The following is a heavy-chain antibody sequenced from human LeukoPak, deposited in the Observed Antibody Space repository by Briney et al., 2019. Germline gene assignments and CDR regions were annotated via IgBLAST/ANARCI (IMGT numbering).Heavy chain of an antibody. J-gene: IGHJ4*02. CDR1: GGSVSSGSYY. CDR2: IYYSGST. D-gene: IGHD1-26*01. V-gene: IGHV4-61*01. CDR3: ARWSGSYFYFDY. Sequence: PSETLSLTCTVSGGSVSSGSYYWSWIRQPPGKGLKWIGYIYYSGSTNYNPSLKSRVTISVDTSKNQFSLKLSSVTAADTAVYYCARWSGSYFYFDYWGQGTLVTVSS.